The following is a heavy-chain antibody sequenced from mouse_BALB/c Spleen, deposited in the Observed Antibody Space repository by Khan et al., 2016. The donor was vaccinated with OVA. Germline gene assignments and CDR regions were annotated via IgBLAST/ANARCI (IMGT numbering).Heavy chain of an antibody. CDR3: ARNDVGNYEIWDY. Sequence: VQLQQSGTVLARPGASVKMSCKASGYTFTNYWMHWVKQRPGQGLEWIGTIYPGNSDTNYNQKFTGKAKLTAVTSPRTAYMELSRLTNEDSAVYYCARNDVGNYEIWDYWGQGTTLTVSS. CDR1: GYTFTNYW. J-gene: IGHJ2*01. CDR2: IYPGNSDT. V-gene: IGHV1-5*01. D-gene: IGHD2-1*01.